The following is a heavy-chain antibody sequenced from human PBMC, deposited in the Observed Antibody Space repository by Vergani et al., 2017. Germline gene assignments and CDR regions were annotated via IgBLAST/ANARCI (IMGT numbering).Heavy chain of an antibody. CDR3: TTDPRYCGDGSCCWLRDHHYYGMDV. D-gene: IGHD2-21*01. CDR2: IKSTFDSGTT. CDR1: GFSFRNAG. J-gene: IGHJ6*02. Sequence: EVQLVESGGGIVKPGGSLRLSCVASGFSFRNAGMNWVRRTPGKGLEWVGRIKSTFDSGTTDYAAAVKGTFTISRDDTKNTLFLNMNGLKTADMGVYYCTTDPRYCGDGSCCWLRDHHYYGMDVWGQGTTVTVSS. V-gene: IGHV3-15*07.